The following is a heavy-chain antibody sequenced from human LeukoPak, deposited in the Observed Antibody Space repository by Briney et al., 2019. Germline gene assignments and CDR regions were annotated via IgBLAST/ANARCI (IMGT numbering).Heavy chain of an antibody. D-gene: IGHD5-12*01. V-gene: IGHV4-4*07. Sequence: SETLSLTCTVSGGSISSYYGSWIRQPAGKGLEWIGHIYTSGSTNYNPSLKSRVTMSVDTSKNQFSLKLSSVTAADTAVYYCAGIRGYSGYDDAFDIWGQGTMVTVSS. CDR2: IYTSGST. CDR1: GGSISSYY. J-gene: IGHJ3*02. CDR3: AGIRGYSGYDDAFDI.